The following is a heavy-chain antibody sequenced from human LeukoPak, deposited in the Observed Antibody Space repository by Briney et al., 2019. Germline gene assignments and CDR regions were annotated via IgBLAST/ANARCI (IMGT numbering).Heavy chain of an antibody. CDR3: ARGLAKGRYFDC. Sequence: GGSLRLSCAASGFTFNTYGMHWVRQTPGKGLGWVSVIWFDGSKIYYTDSVKGRFTISRDNSKNTLFLQMNSLRAEDSGVYYCARGLAKGRYFDCWGEGTLVTVSS. CDR1: GFTFNTYG. V-gene: IGHV3-33*01. J-gene: IGHJ4*02. CDR2: IWFDGSKI. D-gene: IGHD1-26*01.